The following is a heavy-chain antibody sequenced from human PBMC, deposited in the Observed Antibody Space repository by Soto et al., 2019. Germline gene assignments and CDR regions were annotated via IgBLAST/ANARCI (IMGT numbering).Heavy chain of an antibody. D-gene: IGHD5-12*01. CDR2: INSDGTKT. J-gene: IGHJ5*02. V-gene: IGHV3-74*01. CDR3: ATVATNSYNWLDP. CDR1: GITFNTYW. Sequence: EVQLVESGGILVQPGGSLRLSCAASGITFNTYWMHWVRQAPGKGLVWVSRINSDGTKTTYADSVKGRFTISRDNAKNTVYLQMNSLRAEDTAVYYCATVATNSYNWLDPWGQGTLVTVSS.